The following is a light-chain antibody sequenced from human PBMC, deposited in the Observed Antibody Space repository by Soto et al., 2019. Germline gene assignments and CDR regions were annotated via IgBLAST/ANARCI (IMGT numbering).Light chain of an antibody. V-gene: IGKV1-39*01. Sequence: DIQMTQSPSSLPASVGDRVTITCRANQSISRYLNWYQQNPGKAPKLLIYSASSLQSGVPSRFSGSGSGTDFTLTFSSLQPEDFATFYCQQTYSSFWTFGQGTKVEIK. CDR1: QSISRY. CDR2: SAS. J-gene: IGKJ1*01. CDR3: QQTYSSFWT.